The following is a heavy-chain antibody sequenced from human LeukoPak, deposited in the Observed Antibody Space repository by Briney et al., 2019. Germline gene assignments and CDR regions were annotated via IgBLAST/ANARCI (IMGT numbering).Heavy chain of an antibody. V-gene: IGHV3-48*04. CDR2: ISLNSGAM. D-gene: IGHD3-10*01. CDR3: AKRNYGSGSYVGGFDY. CDR1: GFTFKTYS. J-gene: IGHJ4*02. Sequence: GGSLRLSCAASGFTFKTYSMNWVRQAPGKGLEWVSYISLNSGAMYYADSVKGRFTISRDNSKNTLYLQMNSLRAEDTAVYYCAKRNYGSGSYVGGFDYWGQGTLVTVSS.